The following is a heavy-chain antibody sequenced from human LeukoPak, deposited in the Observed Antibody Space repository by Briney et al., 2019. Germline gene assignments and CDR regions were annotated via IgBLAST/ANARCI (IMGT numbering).Heavy chain of an antibody. CDR1: GYTFTSHD. Sequence: ASVKVSCKASGYTFTSHDINWVRQATGPGLEWMGWMNPNSGNTGYAQKFQGRVTMTRNTSISTAYMELSSLRSEDTAVYSCARGPPYCGGDCHFFDYWGQGTLVTVSS. D-gene: IGHD2-21*02. CDR2: MNPNSGNT. J-gene: IGHJ4*02. CDR3: ARGPPYCGGDCHFFDY. V-gene: IGHV1-8*01.